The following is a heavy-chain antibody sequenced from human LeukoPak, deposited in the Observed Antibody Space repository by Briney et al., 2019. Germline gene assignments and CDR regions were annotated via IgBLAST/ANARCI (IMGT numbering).Heavy chain of an antibody. CDR2: INHSGST. J-gene: IGHJ4*02. V-gene: IGHV4-34*01. D-gene: IGHD4-23*01. CDR1: GGSFSGYY. Sequence: SETLSLTCAVYGGSFSGYYWSWIRQPPGKGLEWIGEINHSGSTNYNPSLKSRVTISVDTSKNQFSLKLSSVTAEDTAVYYCAKEGSDYGGNREMVYWGQGTLVTVSS. CDR3: AKEGSDYGGNREMVY.